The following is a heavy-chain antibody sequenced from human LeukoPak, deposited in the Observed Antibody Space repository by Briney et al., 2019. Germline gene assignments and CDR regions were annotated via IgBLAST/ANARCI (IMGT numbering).Heavy chain of an antibody. D-gene: IGHD1-26*01. CDR2: I. Sequence: GGSLRLSCAASGFTFSSYSMNWVRQAPGKGLEWVSSIYYADSVKGRFTISRDNAKNSLYLQMNSLRAEDTAVYYCARGGSYLSAFDIWGQGTMVTVSS. V-gene: IGHV3-21*04. CDR3: ARGGSYLSAFDI. J-gene: IGHJ3*02. CDR1: GFTFSSYS.